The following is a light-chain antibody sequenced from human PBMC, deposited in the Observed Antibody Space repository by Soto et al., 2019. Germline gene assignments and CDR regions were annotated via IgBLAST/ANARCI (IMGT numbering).Light chain of an antibody. Sequence: DIQMTQSPSSLSASVGDTVTITCPAIQSISVNLNWYQQKPGKVPKLLIYAESNLHSGVPSRFSGSGSETDFALTISSLQPEDFATYYCQQSFITPYSFGQGTRLEIK. J-gene: IGKJ2*01. V-gene: IGKV1-39*01. CDR3: QQSFITPYS. CDR1: QSISVN. CDR2: AES.